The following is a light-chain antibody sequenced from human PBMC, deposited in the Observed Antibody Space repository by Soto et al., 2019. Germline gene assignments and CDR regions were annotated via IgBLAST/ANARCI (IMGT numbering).Light chain of an antibody. CDR3: QQYNNWPRT. CDR2: GAS. V-gene: IGKV3-15*01. Sequence: ETLLTQSPGTLSLSPGERATLSCRASQSVGGSSLAWYQQRPGQAPRLLIYGASTRATGIPARFSGSGSGTEFTLTVSSLQSEDFAVYYCQQYNNWPRTFGQGTKVDIK. CDR1: QSVGGS. J-gene: IGKJ1*01.